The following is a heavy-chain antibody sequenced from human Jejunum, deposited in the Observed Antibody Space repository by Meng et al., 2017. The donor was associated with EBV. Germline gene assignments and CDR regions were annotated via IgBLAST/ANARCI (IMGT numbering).Heavy chain of an antibody. V-gene: IGHV7-4-1*02. J-gene: IGHJ4*02. CDR2: ISYNTGNP. D-gene: IGHD1-26*01. CDR1: GYIFTTYS. CDR3: ARDRRVGSYDY. Sequence: QVQLVQSGSEFREPGXSVKVSCKASGYIFTTYSMNWVRQAPGQGLEWMGYISYNTGNPSYAQGFTGRFVFSWDTSVNTAYLQISSLRAEDTAVYYCARDRRVGSYDYWGQGTLVTVS.